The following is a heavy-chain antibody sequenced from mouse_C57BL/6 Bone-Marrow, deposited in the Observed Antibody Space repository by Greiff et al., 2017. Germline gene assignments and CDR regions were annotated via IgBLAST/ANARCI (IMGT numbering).Heavy chain of an antibody. D-gene: IGHD1-1*01. J-gene: IGHJ2*01. CDR1: GFTFSDYY. V-gene: IGHV5-12*01. Sequence: EVMLVESGGGLVQPGGSLKLSCAASGFTFSDYYMYWVRQTPEKRLEWVAYISNGGGSTYYPATVKGRFTIARDNAKNTLYLQMSRLKSEDTAMYYCARHPSYYYVSSPPFDYWGQGTTLTVSS. CDR2: ISNGGGST. CDR3: ARHPSYYYVSSPPFDY.